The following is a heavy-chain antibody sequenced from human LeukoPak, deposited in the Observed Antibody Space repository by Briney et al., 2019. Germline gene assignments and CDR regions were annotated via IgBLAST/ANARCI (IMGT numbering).Heavy chain of an antibody. V-gene: IGHV3-74*01. CDR1: GFTLSNYW. Sequence: GGSLRLSCAASGFTLSNYWVHWVRQAPGKGLVWVSRVNPDGSSTNYADSVKGRFTISRDNAKNTLYRQMNRLRAEDTAVYYCARDMTGYHDYWGQGTLVTVSS. J-gene: IGHJ4*02. CDR2: VNPDGSST. D-gene: IGHD3-9*01. CDR3: ARDMTGYHDY.